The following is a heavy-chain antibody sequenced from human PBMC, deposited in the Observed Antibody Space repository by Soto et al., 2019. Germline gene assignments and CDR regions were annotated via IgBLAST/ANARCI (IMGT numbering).Heavy chain of an antibody. Sequence: QVQLQESGPGLVKPSQTLSLTCTVSGGSISSGGYYWSWIRQHPGKGLEWIGYIYYSGSTYYNPSLESRVTTSVDTSKNQFSLKLSSVPDADTAVYYCARTAESTDAFDIWGQGTMVTVSS. CDR1: GGSISSGGYY. J-gene: IGHJ3*02. CDR3: ARTAESTDAFDI. CDR2: IYYSGST. V-gene: IGHV4-31*03. D-gene: IGHD3-10*01.